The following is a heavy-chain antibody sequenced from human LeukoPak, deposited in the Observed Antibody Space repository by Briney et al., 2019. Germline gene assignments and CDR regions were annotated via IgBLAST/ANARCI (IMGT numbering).Heavy chain of an antibody. V-gene: IGHV3-74*01. CDR3: ARASALATPPFAY. Sequence: PGGSLRLSCAASGFTFSSYWMHWVRQAPGKGLVWVSRINIDGNTSNYADSVKGRLTISRDNAKNAVYLQVNSLRVEDTAVYYCARASALATPPFAYWGQGTLVTVSS. CDR2: INIDGNTS. D-gene: IGHD5-12*01. J-gene: IGHJ4*02. CDR1: GFTFSSYW.